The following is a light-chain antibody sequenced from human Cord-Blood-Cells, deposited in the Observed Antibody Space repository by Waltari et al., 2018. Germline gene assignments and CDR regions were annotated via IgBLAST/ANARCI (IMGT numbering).Light chain of an antibody. CDR1: SPKLGHNY. J-gene: IGLJ2*01. Sequence: QSVLTQPPSVSAAPGQKVTFTCSGSSPKLGHNYVSWYQQLPGTAPKLLIYENNKRPSGIPDRFSGSKSGTSATLGITGLQTGDEADYYCGTWDSSLSAGVFGGGTKLTVL. V-gene: IGLV1-51*02. CDR2: ENN. CDR3: GTWDSSLSAGV.